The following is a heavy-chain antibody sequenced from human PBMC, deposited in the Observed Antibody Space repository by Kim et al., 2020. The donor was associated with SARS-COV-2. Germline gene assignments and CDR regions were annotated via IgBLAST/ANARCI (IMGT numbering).Heavy chain of an antibody. D-gene: IGHD6-19*01. J-gene: IGHJ4*02. CDR3: AREMAFTAGWYTVDY. Sequence: ASVRGRFTVSRDNSKNTLFLQMNSLRVDDTALYYCAREMAFTAGWYTVDYWGQGTLVTVSS. V-gene: IGHV3-23*01.